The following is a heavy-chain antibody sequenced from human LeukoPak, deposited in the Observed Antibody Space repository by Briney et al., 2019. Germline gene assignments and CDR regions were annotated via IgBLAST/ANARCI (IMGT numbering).Heavy chain of an antibody. V-gene: IGHV4-38-2*02. J-gene: IGHJ4*02. Sequence: SETLSLTCTVSGYSISSGYYWDWIRQPPGKGLRWIGSIYHSGNAYYNPSLKSRVTISVDTSKNQFSLNLSSVTAADTAVYYCARDSHYYDSSGYYYGGGLDYWGQGTLVTVSS. CDR3: ARDSHYYDSSGYYYGGGLDY. CDR2: IYHSGNA. CDR1: GYSISSGYY. D-gene: IGHD3-22*01.